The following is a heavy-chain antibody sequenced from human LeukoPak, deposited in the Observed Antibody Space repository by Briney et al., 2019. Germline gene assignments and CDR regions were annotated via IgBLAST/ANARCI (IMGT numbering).Heavy chain of an antibody. Sequence: GGSLRLSCAASGFTFSSYAMSWVRQAPGKGLEWVSAISGSGGSTYYADSVKGRFTISRDNSKNTLYLQMNSLRAEDTAVYYCTTDTVNGSGMDYYYGMDVWGQGTTVTVS. CDR1: GFTFSSYA. J-gene: IGHJ6*02. CDR2: ISGSGGST. CDR3: TTDTVNGSGMDYYYGMDV. D-gene: IGHD3-10*01. V-gene: IGHV3-23*01.